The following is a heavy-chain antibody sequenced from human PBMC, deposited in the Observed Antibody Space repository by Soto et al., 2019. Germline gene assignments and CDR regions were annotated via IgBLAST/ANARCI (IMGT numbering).Heavy chain of an antibody. D-gene: IGHD6-6*01. J-gene: IGHJ6*02. V-gene: IGHV1-24*01. Sequence: ASVKVAWKVSGYTLTELSMHWVRQAPGKGLEWMGGFDPEDGETIYAQKFQGRVTMTEDTSTDTAYMELSSLRSEDTAVYYCAKALVRAVRQNYYSYGMDVRGQGPSVTV. CDR2: FDPEDGET. CDR1: GYTLTELS. CDR3: AKALVRAVRQNYYSYGMDV.